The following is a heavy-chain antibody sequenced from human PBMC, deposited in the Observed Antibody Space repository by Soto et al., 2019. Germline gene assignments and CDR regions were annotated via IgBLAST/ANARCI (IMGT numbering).Heavy chain of an antibody. Sequence: EVQLLESGGGLVQPGGSLRLSCAASGFTFSSYAMNWVRQAPGKGLEWVSAISGSGGSTYYADSVKGRFTISRDNSKNTLYLQMNSLRAEDTAVYYCAKEVYCSSTSCYYYMDVWAKGPRSPSP. V-gene: IGHV3-23*01. D-gene: IGHD2-2*01. CDR2: ISGSGGST. CDR1: GFTFSSYA. CDR3: AKEVYCSSTSCYYYMDV. J-gene: IGHJ6*03.